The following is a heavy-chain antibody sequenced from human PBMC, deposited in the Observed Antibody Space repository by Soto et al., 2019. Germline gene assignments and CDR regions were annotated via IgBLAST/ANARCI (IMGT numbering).Heavy chain of an antibody. J-gene: IGHJ6*02. Sequence: KVSCKASGYTFTSYAMHWVRQAPGQRLEWMGRIDPSDSYTNYSPSFQGHVTISADKSISTAYLQWSSLKASDTAMYYCARLLYYDILTGYYRSSFDYGMDVWGQGTTVTVSS. CDR2: IDPSDSYT. CDR1: GYTFTSYA. CDR3: ARLLYYDILTGYYRSSFDYGMDV. V-gene: IGHV5-10-1*01. D-gene: IGHD3-9*01.